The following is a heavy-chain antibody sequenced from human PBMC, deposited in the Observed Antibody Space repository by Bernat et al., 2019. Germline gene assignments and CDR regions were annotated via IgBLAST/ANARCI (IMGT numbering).Heavy chain of an antibody. CDR1: GFIFNSYS. Sequence: DVQLVQSGGDLVQPGGSLRLSCAASGFIFNSYSMNWVRQAPGKGLEWVSYISDTGNTIYYADSVKGRFTISRDNAKNSVFLQMNSLRAKDTAVYYCARDSISGSSSKYFDYWGQGMLVTVSS. V-gene: IGHV3-48*01. J-gene: IGHJ4*02. D-gene: IGHD1-26*01. CDR3: ARDSISGSSSKYFDY. CDR2: ISDTGNTI.